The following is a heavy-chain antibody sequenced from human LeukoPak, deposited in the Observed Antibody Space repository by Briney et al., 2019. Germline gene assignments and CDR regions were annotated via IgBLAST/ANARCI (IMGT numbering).Heavy chain of an antibody. V-gene: IGHV3-66*01. D-gene: IGHD3-16*01. J-gene: IGHJ2*01. CDR1: GFTISSNY. Sequence: GGSLRLSCAASGFTISSNYMNWVRQAPGKGLEWVSAIYGGGSPYYADSVKGRFTISRDNSKNTLYLQMNSLRAEDTAVYYCARGPSTGGGNWYFDLWGRGTLVTVSS. CDR2: IYGGGSP. CDR3: ARGPSTGGGNWYFDL.